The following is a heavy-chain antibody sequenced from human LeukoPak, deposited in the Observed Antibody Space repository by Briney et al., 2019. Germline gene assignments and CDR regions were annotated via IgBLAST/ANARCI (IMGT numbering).Heavy chain of an antibody. D-gene: IGHD6-19*01. Sequence: GGSLRLSCAASGFTFSSHTMSWVRQAPGKGLEWVSGISGSIGSANYADSVKGRFTISRDISKNTLYLQMDSLRAEDTAVYYCAKGFSSGWYYFDSWGQGTLVTVSS. CDR3: AKGFSSGWYYFDS. CDR2: ISGSIGSA. V-gene: IGHV3-23*01. CDR1: GFTFSSHT. J-gene: IGHJ4*02.